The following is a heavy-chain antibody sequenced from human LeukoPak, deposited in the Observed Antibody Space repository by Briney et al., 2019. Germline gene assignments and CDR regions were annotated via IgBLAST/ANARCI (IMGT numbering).Heavy chain of an antibody. Sequence: GASVKVSCKASGYRFTGYYIHWVRQAPGQGLEWMGWINPNSGGTNYAQNFQGRVTMTRDTSISTAYMEQTSLRSDDTAVYYCARVYYYFYMDVWGKGTTLTVSS. CDR2: INPNSGGT. CDR3: ARVYYYFYMDV. J-gene: IGHJ6*03. V-gene: IGHV1-2*02. CDR1: GYRFTGYY.